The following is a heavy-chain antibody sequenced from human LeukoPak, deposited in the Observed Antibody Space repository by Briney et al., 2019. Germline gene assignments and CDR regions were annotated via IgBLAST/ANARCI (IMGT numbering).Heavy chain of an antibody. CDR1: GGSISSYY. CDR2: IYYSGST. Sequence: SETLSLTCTVSGGSISSYYCSWIRQPPGKGLEWVVYIYYSGSTNYNPSLKSRVTISVDTSKNQFSLKLSSVTAADTAVYYCARLFIVRGFAQWSGTYYFDYWGQGTLVTVSS. J-gene: IGHJ4*02. D-gene: IGHD3-10*01. CDR3: ARLFIVRGFAQWSGTYYFDY. V-gene: IGHV4-59*08.